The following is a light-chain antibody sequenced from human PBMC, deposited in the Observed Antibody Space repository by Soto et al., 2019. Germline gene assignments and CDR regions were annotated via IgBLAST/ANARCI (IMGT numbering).Light chain of an antibody. V-gene: IGKV1-5*03. CDR3: QQYNDHWT. J-gene: IGKJ1*01. CDR2: KAS. Sequence: DIQMTQSPSTLSASVGDRVTITCRASQSISSWLAWYQQKPGQAPKLLIYKASTLQSGVPSRFSGSGSGTEVIHAISSLQPDDSETYYCQQYNDHWTFGQGTKVE. CDR1: QSISSW.